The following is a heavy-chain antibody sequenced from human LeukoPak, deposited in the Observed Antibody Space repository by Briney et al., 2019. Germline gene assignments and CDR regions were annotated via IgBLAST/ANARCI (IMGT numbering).Heavy chain of an antibody. J-gene: IGHJ6*03. V-gene: IGHV3-48*03. CDR1: GFTFRSYE. Sequence: SGGSLRLSCEDSGFTFRSYEMNWVRQAPGKGLEWIAYLSSSGSAFSYADSVKGRFTISRDNAKNSLYLQMNSLRAEDTAVYYCARLYGSGSPHYYYYYMDVWGKGTTVTVSS. D-gene: IGHD3-10*01. CDR3: ARLYGSGSPHYYYYYMDV. CDR2: LSSSGSAF.